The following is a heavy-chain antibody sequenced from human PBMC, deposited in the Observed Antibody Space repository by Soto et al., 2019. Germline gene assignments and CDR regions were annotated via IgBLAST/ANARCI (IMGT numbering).Heavy chain of an antibody. CDR1: VGSISSGGYY. J-gene: IGHJ4*02. Sequence: TLSLTGTVSVGSISSGGYYWSWILQHPGKGLEWIGYIYYSGSTYYNPSLKSRVTISVDTSKNSVYLQMNSLKTDDTAVYYCTIEGAYPGPDFDYWGQGTLVTVSS. V-gene: IGHV4-31*02. D-gene: IGHD3-16*01. CDR2: IYYSGST. CDR3: TIEGAYPGPDFDY.